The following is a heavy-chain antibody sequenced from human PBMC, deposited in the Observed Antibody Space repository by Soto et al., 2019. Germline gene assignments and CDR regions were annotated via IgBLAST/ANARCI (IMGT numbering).Heavy chain of an antibody. Sequence: PSETLSLTCTVSGGSISSYYWSWIRQPPGKGLEWIGYIYYSGSTNYNPSLKSRVTISVDTSKNQFSLKLSSVTAADTAVYYCARAGSGWYTGTNWFDPWGQGTLVTVSS. V-gene: IGHV4-59*01. CDR3: ARAGSGWYTGTNWFDP. CDR1: GGSISSYY. D-gene: IGHD6-19*01. CDR2: IYYSGST. J-gene: IGHJ5*02.